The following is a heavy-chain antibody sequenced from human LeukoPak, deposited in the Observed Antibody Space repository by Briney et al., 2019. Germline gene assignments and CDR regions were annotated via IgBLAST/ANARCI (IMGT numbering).Heavy chain of an antibody. CDR1: GGSIRSHY. J-gene: IGHJ4*02. Sequence: SETLSLTCSVSGGSIRSHYWSWIRQPPGKGLECVGSIHHRGNTYYNSSLESRVTISVDMARNQFSLLLRSVTAADTAVYYCTRVRQGSQSDFWGQGTLVTVSS. V-gene: IGHV4-59*11. CDR2: IHHRGNT. CDR3: TRVRQGSQSDF.